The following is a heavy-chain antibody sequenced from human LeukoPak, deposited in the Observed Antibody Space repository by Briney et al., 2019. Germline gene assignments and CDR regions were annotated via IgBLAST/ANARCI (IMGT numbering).Heavy chain of an antibody. D-gene: IGHD2-21*02. CDR1: GGSFSGYY. V-gene: IGHV4-34*01. CDR2: INHSGST. J-gene: IGHJ2*01. CDR3: ARGGPCDGDCYDWYLDL. Sequence: SETLSLTCAVYGGSFSGYYWSWIRQPPGKGLEWIGEINHSGSTNYNPSLKSRVTISVDTSKNQFSLKLSSVTAADTAVYYCARGGPCDGDCYDWYLDLWGRGTLVTVSS.